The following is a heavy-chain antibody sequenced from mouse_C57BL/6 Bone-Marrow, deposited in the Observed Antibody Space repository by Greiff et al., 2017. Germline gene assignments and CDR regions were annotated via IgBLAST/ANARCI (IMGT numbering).Heavy chain of an antibody. CDR2: ISDGGSYT. J-gene: IGHJ4*01. CDR3: ERQLRAMDY. Sequence: EVMLVESGGGLVKPGGSLKLSCAASGFTFSSYAMSWVRQTPEKRLEWVATISDGGSYTYYPDNVKGRFTISRDNAKNNLYLQMSHLKSEDTAMYYCERQLRAMDYWGQGTSVTVSS. V-gene: IGHV5-4*03. CDR1: GFTFSSYA. D-gene: IGHD2-4*01.